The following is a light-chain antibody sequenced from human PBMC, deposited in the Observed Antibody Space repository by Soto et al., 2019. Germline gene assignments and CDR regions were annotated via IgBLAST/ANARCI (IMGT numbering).Light chain of an antibody. CDR2: DVA. V-gene: IGLV2-11*01. Sequence: QSALTQPRSVSGSPGQSVTISCTGSRSDVGGYKYVSWYQQFPGKAPELIIYDVAKRPSGVPGRFSGSKSGNTASLTISGLQAEDEGDYYCCSYGGARTPLGFGGGTKLTVL. CDR1: RSDVGGYKY. CDR3: CSYGGARTPLG. J-gene: IGLJ2*01.